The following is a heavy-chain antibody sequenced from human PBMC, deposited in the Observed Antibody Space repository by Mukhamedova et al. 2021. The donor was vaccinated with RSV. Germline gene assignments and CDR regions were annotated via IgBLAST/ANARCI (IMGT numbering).Heavy chain of an antibody. Sequence: GKGLEWVSLIRSKAYGGTTEYATSVKGRFTISRDDSKSIAHLQMNSLKIEDTAVYFCTRDRVFDPWAQETLVTVSS. J-gene: IGHJ5*02. CDR3: TRDRVFDP. V-gene: IGHV3-49*02. CDR2: IRSKAYGGTT.